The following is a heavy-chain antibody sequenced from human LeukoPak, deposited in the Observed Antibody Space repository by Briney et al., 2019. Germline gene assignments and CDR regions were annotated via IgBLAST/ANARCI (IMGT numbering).Heavy chain of an antibody. CDR3: ARFSAASLAYNWFDP. CDR1: GYDFSGYW. V-gene: IGHV5-51*01. Sequence: GESLKISCKGSGYDFSGYWIGWVGQMPGKGLEGLGIIYPGNSYTRYSPSFQGQVTMSADKSTSTAYLQWSSLKAADTAMYYCARFSAASLAYNWFDPWGQGTLVTVSS. D-gene: IGHD2-2*01. CDR2: IYPGNSYT. J-gene: IGHJ5*02.